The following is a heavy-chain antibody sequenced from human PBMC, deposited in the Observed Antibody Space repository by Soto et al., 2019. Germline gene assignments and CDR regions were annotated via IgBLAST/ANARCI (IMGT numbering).Heavy chain of an antibody. D-gene: IGHD1-26*01. J-gene: IGHJ6*02. Sequence: SETLSLTCTVPGGSVNIGTYYWSWIRQPPGKGLEWIGFIHYSGSTNYNPSLKGRVTISVDTSKNQFSLKLSSVTAADTAVYYCARAHSGSYYYYYYGMDVWGQGTTVTVSS. CDR3: ARAHSGSYYYYYYGMDV. CDR2: IHYSGST. V-gene: IGHV4-61*01. CDR1: GGSVNIGTYY.